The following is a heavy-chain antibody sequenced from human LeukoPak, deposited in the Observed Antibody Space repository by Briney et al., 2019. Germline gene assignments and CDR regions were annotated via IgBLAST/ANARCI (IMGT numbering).Heavy chain of an antibody. D-gene: IGHD2-2*01. Sequence: SETLSLTCTVSRGSISGYYWSWIRQPPGKGLEWIGEINHSGSTNYNPSLKSRVTISVDTSKNQFSLKLSSVTAADTAVYYGARAGFGGYQLPYFDYWGQGTLVTVSS. V-gene: IGHV4-34*01. CDR3: ARAGFGGYQLPYFDY. J-gene: IGHJ4*02. CDR2: INHSGST. CDR1: RGSISGYY.